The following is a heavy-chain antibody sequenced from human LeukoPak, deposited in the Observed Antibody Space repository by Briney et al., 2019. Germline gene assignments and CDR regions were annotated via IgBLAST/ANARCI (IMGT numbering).Heavy chain of an antibody. J-gene: IGHJ5*02. CDR1: GGTFSNYA. D-gene: IGHD5-24*01. V-gene: IGHV1-69*13. CDR2: IIPIFDTA. CDR3: ARDNSVRDEAWWFNP. Sequence: ASVKVSCKASGGTFSNYAISWVRQAPGQGLECMGGIIPIFDTANYAQKFQGRVTITADESTSTVYMELSSLRSEDTAVYYCARDNSVRDEAWWFNPWGQGTLVTVSS.